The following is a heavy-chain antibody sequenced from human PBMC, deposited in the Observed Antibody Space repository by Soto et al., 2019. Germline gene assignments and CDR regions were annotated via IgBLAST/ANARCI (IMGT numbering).Heavy chain of an antibody. CDR1: GFTFSRYW. CDR2: INGDGSST. CDR3: ARFRDTPVTRDHYSGMDV. D-gene: IGHD4-17*01. Sequence: EVQLVESGGGLVQPGGSLKLSCAASGFTFSRYWIHWVRQVPGKGLVWVSRINGDGSSTRYADSVRGRFTISRDNARNTVYLHMSSLRAEDTAVYYCARFRDTPVTRDHYSGMDVWGQGTTVTVS. V-gene: IGHV3-74*01. J-gene: IGHJ6*02.